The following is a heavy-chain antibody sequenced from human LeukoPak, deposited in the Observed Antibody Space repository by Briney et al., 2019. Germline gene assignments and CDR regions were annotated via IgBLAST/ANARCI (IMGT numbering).Heavy chain of an antibody. CDR1: GFTFSNAW. CDR2: IKSKTDGGTT. J-gene: IGHJ4*02. D-gene: IGHD3-3*01. V-gene: IGHV3-15*01. Sequence: PGGSLRLSCAASGFTFSNAWMSWVRQAPGKGLEWVGRIKSKTDGGTTDYAAPVKGRFTISRDDSKNTLYLQMNSLKTEDTAVYYCTTAISRPYTIFGVVIDSIDYWGQGTLVTVSS. CDR3: TTAISRPYTIFGVVIDSIDY.